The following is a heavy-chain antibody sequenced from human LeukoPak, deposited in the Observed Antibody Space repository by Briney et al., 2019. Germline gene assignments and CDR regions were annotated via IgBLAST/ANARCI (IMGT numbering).Heavy chain of an antibody. CDR3: ARVYSNYYYYGMDV. V-gene: IGHV1-18*01. Sequence: ASVKVSCKASGYTFSSYGISWVRQAPGRGLGWMGWISVYNGNTNYVQKLQGRVTMTTDTSTSTAYMELRSLRSDDTAVYYCARVYSNYYYYGMDVWGQGTTVAVSS. D-gene: IGHD4-11*01. CDR2: ISVYNGNT. CDR1: GYTFSSYG. J-gene: IGHJ6*02.